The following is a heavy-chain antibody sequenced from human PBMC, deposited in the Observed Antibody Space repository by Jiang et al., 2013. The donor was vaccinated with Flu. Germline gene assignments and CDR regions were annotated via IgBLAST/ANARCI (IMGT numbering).Heavy chain of an antibody. CDR1: GFSLTTNGMC. CDR2: VDWDDDK. Sequence: KPTQTLTLTCTFSGFSLTTNGMCVSWIRQPPGGALEWLARVDWDDDKYYSTSLKTRLTISKDTSKNQVVLTMTNMDPVDTATYYCVRVSRRDGYLLFDYWGQGILVTVSS. D-gene: IGHD5-24*01. V-gene: IGHV2-70*11. CDR3: VRVSRRDGYLLFDY. J-gene: IGHJ4*02.